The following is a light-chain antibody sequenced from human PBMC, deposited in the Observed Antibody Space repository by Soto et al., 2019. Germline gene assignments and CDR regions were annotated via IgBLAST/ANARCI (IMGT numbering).Light chain of an antibody. J-gene: IGKJ1*01. CDR1: QSISFY. CDR3: QQSDSLPRT. Sequence: DIQMTQSPSSLSASVGDRVTITCRASQSISFYLNWYQQKPGKAPKLLIYAASRLQSGVPSMCSGSGSGTDFSFSITDLQSEDFATFSCQQSDSLPRTFGRGTKVEIK. V-gene: IGKV1-39*01. CDR2: AAS.